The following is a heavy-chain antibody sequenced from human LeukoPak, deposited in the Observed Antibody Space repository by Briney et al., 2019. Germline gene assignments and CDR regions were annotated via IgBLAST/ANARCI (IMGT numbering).Heavy chain of an antibody. V-gene: IGHV3-20*04. Sequence: GGSLRLSCAASGFTFDDYGMSWVRQAPGKGLELVSGINWNGGSTGYADSVKGRFTISRDNAKNSLYLQMNSLRAEDTALYYCARVHKTSGWYDYYYMDVWGKGTTVTVSS. J-gene: IGHJ6*03. D-gene: IGHD6-19*01. CDR1: GFTFDDYG. CDR2: INWNGGST. CDR3: ARVHKTSGWYDYYYMDV.